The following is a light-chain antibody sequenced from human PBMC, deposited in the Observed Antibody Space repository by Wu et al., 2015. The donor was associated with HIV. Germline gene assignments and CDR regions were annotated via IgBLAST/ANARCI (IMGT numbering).Light chain of an antibody. Sequence: IVLTQSPGTLSLSPGERATLSCRPSQSVSSSYLAWYQQRPGQAPRLLIYGASNRATGIPDRFSGSGSGTHFTLTINSLEPEDFAVYYCQQRSNWWTFGQGTKVEI. CDR3: QQRSNWWT. J-gene: IGKJ1*01. CDR1: QSVSSSY. CDR2: GAS. V-gene: IGKV3D-20*02.